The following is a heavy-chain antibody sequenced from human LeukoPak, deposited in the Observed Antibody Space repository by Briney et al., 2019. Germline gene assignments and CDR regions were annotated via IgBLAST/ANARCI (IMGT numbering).Heavy chain of an antibody. D-gene: IGHD3-16*01. V-gene: IGHV3-30*18. CDR1: RFTFSSYG. CDR2: ISYDGNNR. J-gene: IGHJ3*02. Sequence: GRSLRLSCAASRFTFSSYGMHWVRQAPGKGLEWVAVISYDGNNRYYADSVKGRFTISRYNSKNTLYLPMNSLRAEDTAVYYCAKVKGEVIGAFDIWGQGTMVTVSS. CDR3: AKVKGEVIGAFDI.